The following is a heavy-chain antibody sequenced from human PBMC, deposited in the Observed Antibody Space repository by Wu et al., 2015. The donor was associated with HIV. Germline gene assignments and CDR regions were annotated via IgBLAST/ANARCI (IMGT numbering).Heavy chain of an antibody. V-gene: IGHV1-18*01. D-gene: IGHD3-16*01. J-gene: IGHJ5*02. CDR3: ARDWYYDGNDYEAYDLFDP. Sequence: QAQLVQSGAAVKKPGASVKVSCEASGYSFTTFGISWVRQAPGQGPEWMGWISTQYGDTNYAQKFRGRVTLTTDTSTTTAYMELRSLRSDDTAVYYCARDWYYDGNDYEAYDLFDPWGQGTLVTVSS. CDR2: ISTQYGDT. CDR1: GYSFTTFG.